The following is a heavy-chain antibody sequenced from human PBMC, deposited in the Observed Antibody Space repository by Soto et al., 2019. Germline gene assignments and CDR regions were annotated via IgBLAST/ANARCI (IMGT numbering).Heavy chain of an antibody. CDR3: ARDLWGYCGTDCYPLDV. J-gene: IGHJ6*02. Sequence: QVQLQESGPGLVKPSETLSLTCTVSGGSISGYYWSWSRQPPGKGLEWTGYMYNTGSTGYNPSFTRRVLLPVDTSKNQFSRRLNCVTAAGTAVYYCARDLWGYCGTDCYPLDVWGQGTTVTVSS. D-gene: IGHD2-21*02. CDR1: GGSISGYY. CDR2: MYNTGST. V-gene: IGHV4-59*01.